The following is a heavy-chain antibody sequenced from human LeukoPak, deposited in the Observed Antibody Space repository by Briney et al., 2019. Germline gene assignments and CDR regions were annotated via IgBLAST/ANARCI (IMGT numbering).Heavy chain of an antibody. CDR1: GFSFSSYA. D-gene: IGHD6-13*01. CDR2: ISDSGGTT. CDR3: AKDRVSSSWYPFDY. V-gene: IGHV3-23*01. J-gene: IGHJ4*02. Sequence: PGRSLRLSCAASGFSFSSYAMNWVRQAPGEGLEWVSVISDSGGTTYYADSVKGRFTISRDNSKNTLYLQMNSLRAEDTAVYYCAKDRVSSSWYPFDYWGQGTLVTVSS.